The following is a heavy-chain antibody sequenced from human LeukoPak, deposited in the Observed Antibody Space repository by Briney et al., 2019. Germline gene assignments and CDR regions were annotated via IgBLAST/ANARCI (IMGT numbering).Heavy chain of an antibody. D-gene: IGHD6-19*01. Sequence: GGSLRLSCAASGFTFSSYAMSWVRQAPGKGLEWVSAISGSGGSTYYADSVKGRFTISRDNSKNTLYLQRNSLRAEDTAVYYCATSPPRPGIAVAGDYWGQGTLVTVSS. CDR1: GFTFSSYA. J-gene: IGHJ4*02. CDR3: ATSPPRPGIAVAGDY. V-gene: IGHV3-23*01. CDR2: ISGSGGST.